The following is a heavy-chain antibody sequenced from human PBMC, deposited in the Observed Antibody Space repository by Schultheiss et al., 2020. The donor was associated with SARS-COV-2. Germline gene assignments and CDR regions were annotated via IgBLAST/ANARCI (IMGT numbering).Heavy chain of an antibody. CDR1: GFTFSSYA. CDR3: ARKGSYNGAFGY. J-gene: IGHJ4*02. CDR2: ISSNGGST. V-gene: IGHV3-64*04. D-gene: IGHD5-24*01. Sequence: GGSLRLSCSASGFTFSSYAMYWVRQAPGKGLEYVSTISSNGGSTYYADSVKGRFTISRDNSKNTLYLQMNSLRAEDTAVYYCARKGSYNGAFGYWGQGTLVTVSS.